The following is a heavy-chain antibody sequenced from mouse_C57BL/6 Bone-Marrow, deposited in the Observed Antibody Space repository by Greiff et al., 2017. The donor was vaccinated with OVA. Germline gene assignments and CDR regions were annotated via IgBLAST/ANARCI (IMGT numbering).Heavy chain of an antibody. D-gene: IGHD2-1*01. J-gene: IGHJ4*01. CDR2: IRSKSNNYAT. CDR3: VRYGNYVGAMDY. V-gene: IGHV10-1*01. Sequence: EVQLVESGGGLVQPKGSLKLSCAASGFSFNTYAMNWVRQAPGKGLEWVARIRSKSNNYATYYADSVKDSFTISRDNSDSMLYLQMNNLKTEDTAMYYGVRYGNYVGAMDYWGQGTSVTVSS. CDR1: GFSFNTYA.